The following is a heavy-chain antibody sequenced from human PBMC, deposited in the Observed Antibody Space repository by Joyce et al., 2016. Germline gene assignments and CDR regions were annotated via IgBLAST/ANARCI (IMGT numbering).Heavy chain of an antibody. CDR2: TIPTFGKP. V-gene: IGHV1-69*01. Sequence: QVQLRQSGAEVKKPGSSVKVSCETSGGTFSMYDMNWVRQAPGQGLEWMGGTIPTFGKPTYAQKFRARVTITADESTSTAYMELRSLRSEDTAVYYCARDNRQGYYDDINYRRGMDVWGQGTTVTVSS. D-gene: IGHD3-16*01. J-gene: IGHJ6*01. CDR3: ARDNRQGYYDDINYRRGMDV. CDR1: GGTFSMYD.